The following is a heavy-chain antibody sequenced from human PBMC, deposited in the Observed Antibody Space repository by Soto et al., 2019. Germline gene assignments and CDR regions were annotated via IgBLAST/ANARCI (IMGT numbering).Heavy chain of an antibody. D-gene: IGHD2-21*01. CDR3: MIRSMDV. CDR2: IKSKTDGGTT. CDR1: GFTFTNAW. Sequence: EVPLVESGGDLVKPGGSLSLSCVASGFTFTNAWMNWVRQAPGKGLEWVGRIKSKTDGGTTDYAAPVKGRFTISREDSTNTLYLQMDSLKTEDTAVYYCMIRSMDVWGQGTTVTVSS. J-gene: IGHJ6*02. V-gene: IGHV3-15*01.